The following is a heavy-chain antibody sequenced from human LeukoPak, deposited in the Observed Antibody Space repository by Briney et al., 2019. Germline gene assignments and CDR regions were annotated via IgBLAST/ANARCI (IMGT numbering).Heavy chain of an antibody. CDR2: ICTSGST. Sequence: SETLSLTCTVSGGSISSYYWSWIRQPAGKGLEWIGRICTSGSTNYNPSLKSRVTMSVDTSKNQFSLKLSSVTAADTAVYYCARGNCSGGSCYDISFDYWGQGTLVTVSS. CDR1: GGSISSYY. J-gene: IGHJ4*02. D-gene: IGHD2-15*01. V-gene: IGHV4-4*07. CDR3: ARGNCSGGSCYDISFDY.